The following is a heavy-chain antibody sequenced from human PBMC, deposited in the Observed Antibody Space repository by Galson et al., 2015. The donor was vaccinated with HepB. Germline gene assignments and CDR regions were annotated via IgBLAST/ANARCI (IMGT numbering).Heavy chain of an antibody. V-gene: IGHV3-74*01. CDR3: ARVPIWGSSGYFDY. CDR1: GFTFSSYW. Sequence: SLRLSCAASGFTFSSYWMHWVRQAPGKGLVWVSHINRDGSSTNYADSVKGRFTISRDNAKNTLYLQMNSLRAEDTAVYYCARVPIWGSSGYFDYWGQGTLVTVSS. CDR2: INRDGSST. D-gene: IGHD3-22*01. J-gene: IGHJ4*02.